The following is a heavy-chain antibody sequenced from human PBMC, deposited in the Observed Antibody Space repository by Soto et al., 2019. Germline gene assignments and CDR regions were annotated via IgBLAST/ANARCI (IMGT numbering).Heavy chain of an antibody. CDR2: LSPDGRST. J-gene: IGHJ4*02. Sequence: GGSLRLSCAASGFTFSGYWMSWVRQAPGKGLEWVSRLSPDGRSTSYADSVKGRFTISRDNSKNTLYLQMNSLRAEDTAVYYCARDYDYWGQGTLVTVSS. CDR1: GFTFSGYW. V-gene: IGHV3-74*01. CDR3: ARDYDY.